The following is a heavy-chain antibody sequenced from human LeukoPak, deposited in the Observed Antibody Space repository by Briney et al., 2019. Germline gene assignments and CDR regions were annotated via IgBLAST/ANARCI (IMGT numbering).Heavy chain of an antibody. CDR1: GFTFNSYG. D-gene: IGHD5-18*01. Sequence: GGSLRLSCAASGFTFNSYGMHWVRQGRGKGLEWVAFIRSDGTNKYYADSVKGRYTISRDNSKNTLYLQMNGLRPEDAAVYYCAKGYSFHFDYWGQGTLVTVSS. J-gene: IGHJ4*02. CDR3: AKGYSFHFDY. CDR2: IRSDGTNK. V-gene: IGHV3-30*02.